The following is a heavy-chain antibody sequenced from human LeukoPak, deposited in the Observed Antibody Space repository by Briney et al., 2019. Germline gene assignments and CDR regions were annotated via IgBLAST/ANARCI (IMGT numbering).Heavy chain of an antibody. J-gene: IGHJ4*02. Sequence: SETLSLTCAVYGGSFSGYYWSWIRQPPGKGLEWIGEINHSGSTNYNPSLKSRVTISVDTSKNQFSLKLSSVTAADTAVYYCARDHVITLGGVIVPYYFDYWGQGTLVTVSS. CDR2: INHSGST. V-gene: IGHV4-34*01. CDR1: GGSFSGYY. CDR3: ARDHVITLGGVIVPYYFDY. D-gene: IGHD3-16*02.